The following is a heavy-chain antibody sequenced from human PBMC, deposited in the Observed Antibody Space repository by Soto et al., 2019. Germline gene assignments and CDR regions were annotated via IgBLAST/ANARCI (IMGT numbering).Heavy chain of an antibody. J-gene: IGHJ6*02. V-gene: IGHV3-30-3*01. CDR3: ARDQDCSSTSCYDSAYYYYYYGMDV. CDR2: ISYDGSNK. CDR1: GFTFSSYA. Sequence: GGSLRLSCAASGFTFSSYAMHWVRQAPGKGLEWVAVISYDGSNKYYADSVKGRFTISRDNSKNTLYLQMNSLRAEDTAVYYCARDQDCSSTSCYDSAYYYYYYGMDVWGQGTTVTVSS. D-gene: IGHD2-2*01.